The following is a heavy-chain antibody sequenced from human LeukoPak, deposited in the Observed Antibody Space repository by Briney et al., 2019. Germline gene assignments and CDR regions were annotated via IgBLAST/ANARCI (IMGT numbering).Heavy chain of an antibody. Sequence: GGSLSLSCAASGFTFSSYSMNWVRQAPGKGLEWVSSISSSSSYIYYADSVKGRFTISRDNAKNSLYLQMNSLRAEDTAVYYCASRGRLEYGMDVWGQGTTVTVSS. CDR1: GFTFSSYS. CDR3: ASRGRLEYGMDV. D-gene: IGHD1-1*01. V-gene: IGHV3-21*01. CDR2: ISSSSSYI. J-gene: IGHJ6*02.